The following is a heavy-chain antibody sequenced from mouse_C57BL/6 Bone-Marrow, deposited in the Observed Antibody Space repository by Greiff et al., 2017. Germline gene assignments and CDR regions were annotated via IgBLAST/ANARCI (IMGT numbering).Heavy chain of an antibody. CDR1: GFTFSSYA. Sequence: EVKLVESGGGLVKPGGSLKLSCAASGFTFSSYAMSWVRQTPEKRLEWVATISDGGSYTYYPDNVKGRFTISRDNAKNNLYLQMSHLKAEDTAMYYCARDPYYYGSSYVRYAMDYWGQGTSVTVSS. CDR3: ARDPYYYGSSYVRYAMDY. CDR2: ISDGGSYT. D-gene: IGHD1-1*01. V-gene: IGHV5-4*01. J-gene: IGHJ4*01.